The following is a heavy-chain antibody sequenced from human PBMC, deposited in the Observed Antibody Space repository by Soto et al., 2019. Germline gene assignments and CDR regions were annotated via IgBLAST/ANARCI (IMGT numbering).Heavy chain of an antibody. V-gene: IGHV1-69*02. D-gene: IGHD4-17*01. CDR3: VRARDYDFFDY. CDR2: IIPILGIA. CDR1: GGTFSSYT. J-gene: IGHJ4*01. Sequence: QVQLVQSGAEVKKPGSSVKVSCKASGGTFSSYTISWVRQAPGQGLEWMGRIIPILGIANYAQKFQGRVTNTADKCTSTAHMELSSLGSEDTAVYCCVRARDYDFFDYWGHGTLVSVS.